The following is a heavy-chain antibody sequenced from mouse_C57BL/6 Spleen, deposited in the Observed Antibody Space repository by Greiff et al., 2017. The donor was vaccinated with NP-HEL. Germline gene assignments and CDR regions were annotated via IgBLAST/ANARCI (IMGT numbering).Heavy chain of an antibody. D-gene: IGHD2-4*01. Sequence: VKLVESGPELVKPGASVKISCKASGYAFSSSWLNWVKQRPGTGLEWIGRISPGDGDTNYNGKFKGKATLTADKSSSTAYMQLSSLTSEDSAVYFCARSRYDYSYAMDYWGQGTSVTVSS. CDR1: GYAFSSSW. J-gene: IGHJ4*01. V-gene: IGHV1-82*01. CDR3: ARSRYDYSYAMDY. CDR2: ISPGDGDT.